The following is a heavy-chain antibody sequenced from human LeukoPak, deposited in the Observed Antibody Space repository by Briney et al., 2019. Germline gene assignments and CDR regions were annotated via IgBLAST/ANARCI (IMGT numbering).Heavy chain of an antibody. CDR1: GFTFDDYA. CDR3: AKVGNGDYEDYFDY. J-gene: IGHJ4*02. D-gene: IGHD4-17*01. Sequence: GGSLRLSCAASGFTFDDYAMHWVRQAPGKGLEWVSGISWNSGSIGYADSEKGRFTISRDNAKNSLYLQMNSLRAEDTALYYCAKVGNGDYEDYFDYWGQGTLVTVSS. V-gene: IGHV3-9*01. CDR2: ISWNSGSI.